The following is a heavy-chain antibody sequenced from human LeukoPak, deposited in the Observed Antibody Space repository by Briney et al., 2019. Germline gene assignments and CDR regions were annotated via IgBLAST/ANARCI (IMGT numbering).Heavy chain of an antibody. J-gene: IGHJ4*02. D-gene: IGHD3-10*01. CDR1: GGTFSSYA. V-gene: IGHV1-69*13. CDR2: IIPIFGTA. Sequence: SVKVSCKASGGTFSSYAISWVRQAPGQGLEWMGGIIPIFGTANYAQKFQGRVTITADESTSTAYMELSSLRSEDTAVYYCARARGSGSYAIDYWGQGTLVTVSS. CDR3: ARARGSGSYAIDY.